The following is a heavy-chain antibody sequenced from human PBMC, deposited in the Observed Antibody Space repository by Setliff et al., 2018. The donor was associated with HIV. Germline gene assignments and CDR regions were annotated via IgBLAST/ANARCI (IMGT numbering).Heavy chain of an antibody. J-gene: IGHJ4*02. CDR1: GGTINRSGYY. CDR2: IYYSGST. CDR3: ASGYYFDSSAYFVFYY. D-gene: IGHD3-22*01. V-gene: IGHV4-39*01. Sequence: SETLSLTCTVSGGTINRSGYYWGWIRQPPGKGLEWIGSIYYSGSTYYNPSFNSRVTISVDTSKNQFSLKLYSVTAADTAMYYCASGYYFDSSAYFVFYYWGQGTLVTVSS.